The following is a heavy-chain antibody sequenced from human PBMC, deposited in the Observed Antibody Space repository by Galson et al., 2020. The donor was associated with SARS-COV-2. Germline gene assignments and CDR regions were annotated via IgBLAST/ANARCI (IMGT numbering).Heavy chain of an antibody. Sequence: SETLSLTCTVSGGSISSYYWSWIRQPPGKGLEWFGYIYYSVCTNYNPSLKSRVTISVDTSKNQFSLKLSSVTAADTAVYYCARGGDSNWFDPWGQGTLVTVSS. J-gene: IGHJ5*02. CDR3: ARGGDSNWFDP. V-gene: IGHV4-59*01. CDR1: GGSISSYY. D-gene: IGHD2-21*01. CDR2: IYYSVCT.